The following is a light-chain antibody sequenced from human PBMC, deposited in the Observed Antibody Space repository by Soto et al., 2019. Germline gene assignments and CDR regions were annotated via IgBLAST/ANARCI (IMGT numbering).Light chain of an antibody. J-gene: IGLJ2*01. V-gene: IGLV2-14*01. Sequence: QSGLTQPASVSGSPGQSITISCTGTSSNVGGYNSVSWYQQHPGKAPKLMIYDVSDRPSGVSNRFSGSKSGNTASLTISGLQAEDEADYYCSSYTSSSNTPVVFGGGTKVTVL. CDR3: SSYTSSSNTPVV. CDR1: SSNVGGYNS. CDR2: DVS.